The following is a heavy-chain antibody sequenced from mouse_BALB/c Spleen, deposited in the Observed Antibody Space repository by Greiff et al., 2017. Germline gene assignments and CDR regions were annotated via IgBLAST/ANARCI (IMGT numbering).Heavy chain of an antibody. CDR2: IDPETGGT. J-gene: IGHJ4*01. CDR3: TRTYYRSLYAMDY. Sequence: VQLVESGAELVRPGASVTLSCKASGYTFTDYEMHWVKQTPVHGLEWIGAIDPETGGTAYNQKFKGKATLTADKSSSTAYMELRSLTSEDSAVYYCTRTYYRSLYAMDYWGQGTSVTVSS. V-gene: IGHV1-15*01. CDR1: GYTFTDYE. D-gene: IGHD2-12*01.